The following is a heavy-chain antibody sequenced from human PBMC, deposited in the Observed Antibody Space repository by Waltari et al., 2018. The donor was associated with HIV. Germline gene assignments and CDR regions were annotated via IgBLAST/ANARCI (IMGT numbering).Heavy chain of an antibody. CDR1: GFTFKNYT. D-gene: IGHD3-16*01. V-gene: IGHV3-30*01. CDR2: ISSTGGIK. CDR3: AREARGSRWGDWYFDL. Sequence: QVDLLESGGGVVQSGRSLRLSGVASGFTFKNYTFHWVRQAPGKGLEWMGTISSTGGIKYYADSAKGRFTISRDNSKNTVYLQLNRLTPEDTAVYLCAREARGSRWGDWYFDLWGRGTRVTVSS. J-gene: IGHJ2*01.